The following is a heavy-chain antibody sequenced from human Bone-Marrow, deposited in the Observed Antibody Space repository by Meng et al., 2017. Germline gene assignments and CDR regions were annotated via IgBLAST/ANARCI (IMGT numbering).Heavy chain of an antibody. CDR2: VYQRGDT. CDR3: GRDQGRQLINH. Sequence: QVQLQESGPGLVKPSGTLSRTCTVSGDSISSDIWWSWVRQPPGKGLEWIGEVYQRGDTNYNPSLKSRVVISVDRSKNQFSLNLSSVTAADTAVYYCGRDQGRQLINHWGQGTLVTVSS. CDR1: GDSISSDIW. D-gene: IGHD1-1*01. J-gene: IGHJ4*02. V-gene: IGHV4-4*02.